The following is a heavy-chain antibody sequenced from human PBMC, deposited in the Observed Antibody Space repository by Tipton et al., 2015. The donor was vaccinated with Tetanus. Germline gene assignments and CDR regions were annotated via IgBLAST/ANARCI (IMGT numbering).Heavy chain of an antibody. CDR2: IYYSGNT. V-gene: IGHV4-39*07. CDR3: ARGIMVRGVSRFDP. D-gene: IGHD3-10*01. CDR1: GGSISSSTYY. Sequence: GLVKPSETLSLTCTVSGGSISSSTYYWGWIRQPPGKGLEWIGSIYYSGNTYYNPALKSRVTISVDTSKNQFSLKLSSVTAADTAVYYCARGIMVRGVSRFDPWGQGTLVTVSS. J-gene: IGHJ5*02.